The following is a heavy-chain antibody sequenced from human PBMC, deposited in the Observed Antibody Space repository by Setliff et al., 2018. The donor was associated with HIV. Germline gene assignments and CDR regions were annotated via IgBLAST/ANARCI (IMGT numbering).Heavy chain of an antibody. Sequence: GGSLRLSCAASGFTFDDYAMHWVRQTPGKGLEWVAGIDWDMGSIDYVDSVKGRFTISRDNAKNSLYLQMNSLRAEDTAVYYCARSFWGFVRNAASDIWGQGTMVTVSS. CDR1: GFTFDDYA. CDR3: ARSFWGFVRNAASDI. J-gene: IGHJ3*02. D-gene: IGHD3-16*01. V-gene: IGHV3-9*01. CDR2: IDWDMGSI.